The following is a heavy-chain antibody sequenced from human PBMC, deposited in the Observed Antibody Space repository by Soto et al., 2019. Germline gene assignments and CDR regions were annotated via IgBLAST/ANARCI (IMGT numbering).Heavy chain of an antibody. CDR2: ISAYSGNT. Sequence: QVQLVQSGTEVKKPGASVKVSCKASGYTFTSYGISWVRQAPGQGLEWMGWISAYSGNTNYAQRLQGRVTMTTDTSATTGYMELRSLRSDDTAVYYCARDRGGYDGFDYWGQGTLFTVSS. CDR3: ARDRGGYDGFDY. V-gene: IGHV1-18*01. CDR1: GYTFTSYG. D-gene: IGHD5-12*01. J-gene: IGHJ4*02.